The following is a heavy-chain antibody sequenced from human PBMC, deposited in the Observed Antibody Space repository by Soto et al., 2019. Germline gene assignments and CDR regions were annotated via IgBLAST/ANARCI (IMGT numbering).Heavy chain of an antibody. CDR3: AKERSDNYFDS. V-gene: IGHV3-48*03. D-gene: IGHD3-16*01. J-gene: IGHJ4*02. CDR1: GFTFSRHE. Sequence: PGGSLRLSCAASGFTFSRHEMNWVRQAPGKGLEWLSYISSSGRTTYYADSVKGRFTISRDNAKSSLYLQLNNLSAEDTAIYYCAKERSDNYFDSWGQGTLVTVSS. CDR2: ISSSGRTT.